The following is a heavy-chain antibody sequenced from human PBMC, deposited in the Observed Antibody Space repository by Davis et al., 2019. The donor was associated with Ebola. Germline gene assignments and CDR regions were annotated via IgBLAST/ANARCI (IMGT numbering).Heavy chain of an antibody. CDR1: GFTFSNYW. V-gene: IGHV3-7*01. J-gene: IGHJ6*02. D-gene: IGHD4-17*01. Sequence: GESLKISCAASGFTFSNYWMSWVRQAPGKGPEWVANIKEDGSNKYYADSVKGRFTISRDNSKNTLYLQMNSLRAEDTAVYYCARDQGNYGDVPYYYYGMDVWGQGTTVTVSS. CDR3: ARDQGNYGDVPYYYYGMDV. CDR2: IKEDGSNK.